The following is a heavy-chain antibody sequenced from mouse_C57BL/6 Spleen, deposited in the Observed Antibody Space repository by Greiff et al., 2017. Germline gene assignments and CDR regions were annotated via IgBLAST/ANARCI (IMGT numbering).Heavy chain of an antibody. J-gene: IGHJ4*01. D-gene: IGHD2-5*01. Sequence: EVMLVESGGGLVKPGGSLKLSCAASGFTFSDYGMHWVRQAPEKGLEWVAYISSGSSTIYYADTVKGRFTISRDNAKNTLFLQMTSLRSEDLDMYYCASTLYSNYAMDYGGKRISVPV. V-gene: IGHV5-17*01. CDR2: ISSGSSTI. CDR1: GFTFSDYG. CDR3: ASTLYSNYAMDY.